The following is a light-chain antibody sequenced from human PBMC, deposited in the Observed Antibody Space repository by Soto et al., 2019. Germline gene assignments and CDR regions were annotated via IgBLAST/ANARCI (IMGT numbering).Light chain of an antibody. CDR1: QSLLHTDGKTY. Sequence: DIVITQTPLSLSVKPRDPGSISFKSIQSLLHTDGKTYLYWYLQKPGQPPHLLIYGVSKRFSGVPDRFSGSGSGTDFTLKISRVEAEDVGLYSCLQSKQLPVTFGPGTKVDIK. CDR2: GVS. V-gene: IGKV2D-29*01. J-gene: IGKJ3*01. CDR3: LQSKQLPVT.